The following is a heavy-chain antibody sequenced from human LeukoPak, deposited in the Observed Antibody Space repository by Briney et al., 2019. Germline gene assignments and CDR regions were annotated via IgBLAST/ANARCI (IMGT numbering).Heavy chain of an antibody. J-gene: IGHJ3*02. Sequence: SGPTLVNPTQTLTLTCTFSGFSLSTSGVGVGWIRQPPGKALEWLALIYWDDDKRYSPSLKSRLTIAQDTSKNQVVLTTTNMDPVDTATYYCAHTTYFYDSSGYPRSFDIWGQGTMVTVSS. CDR1: GFSLSTSGVG. CDR2: IYWDDDK. D-gene: IGHD3-22*01. V-gene: IGHV2-5*02. CDR3: AHTTYFYDSSGYPRSFDI.